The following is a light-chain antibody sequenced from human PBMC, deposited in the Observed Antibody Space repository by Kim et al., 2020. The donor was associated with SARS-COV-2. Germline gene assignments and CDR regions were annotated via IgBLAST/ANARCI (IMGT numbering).Light chain of an antibody. CDR2: AAS. V-gene: IGKV1-39*01. J-gene: IGKJ1*01. CDR1: QSISTY. Sequence: ASVGDIVTITCRASQSISTYLNWYQQRPGKAPNLLIFAASSLQSGVPSTFSASGSGTDFTLTISSLQPEDFATYYCQQSYSAPRTFGQGTKVDIK. CDR3: QQSYSAPRT.